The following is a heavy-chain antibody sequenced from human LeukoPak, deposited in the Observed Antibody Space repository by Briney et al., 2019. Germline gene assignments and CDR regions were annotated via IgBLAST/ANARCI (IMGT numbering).Heavy chain of an antibody. CDR3: ARDHRSYYYFGY. J-gene: IGHJ4*02. CDR1: GFTFSSYA. V-gene: IGHV3-30-3*01. CDR2: ISYDGSNK. D-gene: IGHD1-26*01. Sequence: PGRSLRLSCAASGFTFSSYAMHWVRQAPGKGLEWVAVISYDGSNKYYADSVKGRFTISRDNSKNTLYLQMNSLRAEDTAVYYCARDHRSYYYFGYWGQGTLVTVSS.